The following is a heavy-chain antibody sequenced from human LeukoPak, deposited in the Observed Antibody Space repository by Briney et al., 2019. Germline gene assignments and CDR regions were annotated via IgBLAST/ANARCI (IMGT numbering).Heavy chain of an antibody. CDR2: IYYSGST. CDR1: GGSISSYY. V-gene: IGHV4-59*01. Sequence: PSETLSLTCTVSGGSISSYYWSWIRQPPGKGLEWIGYIYYSGSTNYNPSLKSRVTISVDTSKNQFSLKLSSVTAADTAVYYCARGEIPGIAAAGTFDYWGQGTLVTVSS. D-gene: IGHD6-13*01. CDR3: ARGEIPGIAAAGTFDY. J-gene: IGHJ4*02.